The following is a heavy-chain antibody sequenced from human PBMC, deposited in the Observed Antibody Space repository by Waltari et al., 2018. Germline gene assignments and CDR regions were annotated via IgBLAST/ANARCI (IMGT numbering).Heavy chain of an antibody. CDR3: ARGAGHYYYYMDV. CDR1: GGSISSHY. D-gene: IGHD3-10*01. J-gene: IGHJ6*03. Sequence: QVQLQESGPGLVTPSETLSLTCTVSGGSISSHYWSWIRQPPGKGLEWIGYIYYSGITNYNPPLKSRVTISVDTSKNQFSLKLSSVTAADTAVYYCARGAGHYYYYMDVWGKGTTVTVSS. CDR2: IYYSGIT. V-gene: IGHV4-59*11.